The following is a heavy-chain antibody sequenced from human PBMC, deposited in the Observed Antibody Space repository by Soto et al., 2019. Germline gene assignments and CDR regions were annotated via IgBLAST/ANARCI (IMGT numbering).Heavy chain of an antibody. Sequence: QVQLVQSGAEVKKPGASVKVSCKASGYTFTGYYMHWVRQAPGQGLEWMGWINPNSGGTKYAQKFQGWVTMTRETSMSTAYMELSRLRSDDTAVYYCARGVRRAAGTGRPSHYYGMDVWGQGTTVTVSS. V-gene: IGHV1-2*04. J-gene: IGHJ6*02. CDR1: GYTFTGYY. D-gene: IGHD1-1*01. CDR2: INPNSGGT. CDR3: ARGVRRAAGTGRPSHYYGMDV.